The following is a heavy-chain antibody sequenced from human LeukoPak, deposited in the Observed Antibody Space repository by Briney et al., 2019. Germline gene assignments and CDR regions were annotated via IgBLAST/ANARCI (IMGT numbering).Heavy chain of an antibody. CDR3: ARDRLAAAGNGDAFDI. D-gene: IGHD6-13*01. J-gene: IGHJ3*02. CDR1: GGSISSSSYY. V-gene: IGHV4-39*07. CDR2: IYYSGST. Sequence: SETLSLTCTVSGGSISSSSYYWGWIRQPPGKGLEWIGSIYYSGSTYYNPSLKSRVTISVDTSKNQFSLKLSSVTAADTAVYYCARDRLAAAGNGDAFDIWGQGTMVTVSS.